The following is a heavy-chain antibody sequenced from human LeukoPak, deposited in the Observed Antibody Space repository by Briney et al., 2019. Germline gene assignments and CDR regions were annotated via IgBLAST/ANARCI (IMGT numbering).Heavy chain of an antibody. D-gene: IGHD6-19*01. J-gene: IGHJ5*01. CDR1: GYIFTNYA. CDR2: ITTSTGNP. V-gene: IGHV7-4-1*02. CDR3: ARDPYAPPSSDLQRFDS. Sequence: ASVKVSCKAPGYIFTNYAINWMRQAPGQGLEWMGWITTSTGNPTYAQGFTGRFVFSSDTSVSTAYLQISSLRAEDTAVYYCARDPYAPPSSDLQRFDSWGQGTLVTVPS.